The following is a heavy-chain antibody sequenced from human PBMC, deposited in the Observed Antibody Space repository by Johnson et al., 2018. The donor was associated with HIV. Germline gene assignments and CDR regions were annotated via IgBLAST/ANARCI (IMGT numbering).Heavy chain of an antibody. J-gene: IGHJ3*02. CDR3: ATIAAHGAAFDI. CDR1: GFTFSSYW. Sequence: VQLVESGGGLVQPGGSLRLSCAASGFTFSSYWMGWVRQAPGKGLEWVANIKQDGSEKYYVDSVKGRFTISRDNAKNSLYLQMNSLRAEDTAVYYCATIAAHGAAFDIWGQGTVVTVSS. CDR2: IKQDGSEK. D-gene: IGHD6-25*01. V-gene: IGHV3-7*01.